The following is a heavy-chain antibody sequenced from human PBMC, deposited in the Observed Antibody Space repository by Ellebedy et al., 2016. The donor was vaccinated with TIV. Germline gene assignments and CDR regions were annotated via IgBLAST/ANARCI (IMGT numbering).Heavy chain of an antibody. CDR3: ARSNDDGTRYRAIDI. D-gene: IGHD4/OR15-4a*01. V-gene: IGHV3-7*01. Sequence: PGGSLRLSCVSSGFIFSKYWMIWVRQAPWEGPEWVANIAHDESEIYYVDSVKGRFTISRDNARNSLYLQMNGLRVGDTAVYYCARSNDDGTRYRAIDIWGQGTMVIVSS. CDR1: GFIFSKYW. J-gene: IGHJ3*02. CDR2: IAHDESEI.